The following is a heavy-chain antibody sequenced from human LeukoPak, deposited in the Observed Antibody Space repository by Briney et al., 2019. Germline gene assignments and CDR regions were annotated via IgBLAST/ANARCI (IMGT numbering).Heavy chain of an antibody. D-gene: IGHD5-18*01. CDR3: ARYVDTAPTYFDY. CDR2: IWYDGSNK. V-gene: IGHV3-33*01. Sequence: GGSLRLSCAASGFTFNNYGIHWVRQAPGKGLEWVAVIWYDGSNKYYADSLKGRFTISRDNAKNSLYLQLNSLRAEDTAVYYCARYVDTAPTYFDYWGQGTLVTVSS. CDR1: GFTFNNYG. J-gene: IGHJ4*02.